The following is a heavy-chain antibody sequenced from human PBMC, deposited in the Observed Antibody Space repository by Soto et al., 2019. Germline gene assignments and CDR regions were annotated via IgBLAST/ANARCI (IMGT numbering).Heavy chain of an antibody. CDR1: GGTFSRSG. J-gene: IGHJ6*02. D-gene: IGHD5-18*01. Sequence: QVQLVQSGTEVKKPGASVKVSCKASGGTFSRSGFHWVRQAPGQGLEWMGMIVPSMDTTNYARKFQARVTISADQFTSTVYMELRSLRSEDTAVYYCARCPQPPDTADPYAVDVWGQGTRVIVSS. CDR3: ARCPQPPDTADPYAVDV. V-gene: IGHV1-69*18. CDR2: IVPSMDTT.